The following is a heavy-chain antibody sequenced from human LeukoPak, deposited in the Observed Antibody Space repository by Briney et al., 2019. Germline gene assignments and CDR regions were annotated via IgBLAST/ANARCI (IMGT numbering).Heavy chain of an antibody. CDR2: ISYDGSNK. CDR1: GFTFSSYG. CDR3: AKDQEWYSGYFTNGMDV. V-gene: IGHV3-30*18. Sequence: GGSLRLSCAASGFTFSSYGMHWVRQAPGKGLEWVAVISYDGSNKYYADSVKGRFTISRDNSKNTLYLQMNSLRAEDTAVYYCAKDQEWYSGYFTNGMDVWGQGTTVTVSS. J-gene: IGHJ6*02. D-gene: IGHD5-12*01.